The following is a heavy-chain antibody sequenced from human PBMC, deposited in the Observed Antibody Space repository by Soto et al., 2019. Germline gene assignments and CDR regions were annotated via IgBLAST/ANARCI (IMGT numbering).Heavy chain of an antibody. CDR1: GFTFSSYG. V-gene: IGHV3-30*18. CDR2: ISYDGSNK. Sequence: QVQLVESGGGVVQPGRSLRLSCAASGFTFSSYGMHWVRQAPGKGLEWVAVISYDGSNKYYADSVKGRFTISRDNSKNKLYVQMNSLRGGDTDVYYCAKERWFGDGMDVWGQGTTVTVSS. D-gene: IGHD3-10*01. J-gene: IGHJ6*01. CDR3: AKERWFGDGMDV.